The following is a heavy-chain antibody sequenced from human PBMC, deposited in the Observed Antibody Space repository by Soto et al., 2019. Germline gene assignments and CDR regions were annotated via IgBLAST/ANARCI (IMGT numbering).Heavy chain of an antibody. Sequence: GGSLRLSCVVSGFTFDDYAMHWVRQAPGKGLEWVSSISWNHGGIVYADSVRGRFTVSRDNAKNSLYLQMNSLRREDTAFYYCIRKYYNTLGDYWGQGTLVTVSS. D-gene: IGHD3-9*01. CDR2: ISWNHGGI. J-gene: IGHJ4*02. CDR3: IRKYYNTLGDY. CDR1: GFTFDDYA. V-gene: IGHV3-9*01.